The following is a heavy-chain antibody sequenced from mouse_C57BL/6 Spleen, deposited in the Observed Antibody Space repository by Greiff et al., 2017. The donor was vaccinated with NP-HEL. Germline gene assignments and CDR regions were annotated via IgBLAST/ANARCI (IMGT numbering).Heavy chain of an antibody. D-gene: IGHD2-3*01. CDR3: ARYEGASYWYFDV. CDR2: IYPGDGDT. V-gene: IGHV1-82*01. J-gene: IGHJ1*03. CDR1: GYAFSSSW. Sequence: QVQLQQSGPELVKPGASVKISCKASGYAFSSSWMNWVKQRPGKGLEWIGRIYPGDGDTNYNGKFKGKATLTADKSSSTAYMQLSSLTSEDSAVYFCARYEGASYWYFDVWGTGTTVTVSS.